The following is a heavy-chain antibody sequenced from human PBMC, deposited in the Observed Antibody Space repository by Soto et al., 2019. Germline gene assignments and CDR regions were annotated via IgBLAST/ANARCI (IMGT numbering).Heavy chain of an antibody. CDR2: INHSAST. CDR3: ARARRGWYVDY. CDR1: GGSFSGYY. Sequence: QVQLQQWGAGLLKPSETLSLTSSDYGGSFSGYYWSWIRQPPGKGLEWIGEINHSASTNCNPSLKSRVTISVDTSKTQFSLKLSSVTSADTAVYYCARARRGWYVDYWGQGTLVTVSS. J-gene: IGHJ4*02. D-gene: IGHD6-19*01. V-gene: IGHV4-34*01.